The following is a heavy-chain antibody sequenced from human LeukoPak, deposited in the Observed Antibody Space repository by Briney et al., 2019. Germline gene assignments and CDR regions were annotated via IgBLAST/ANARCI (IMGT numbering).Heavy chain of an antibody. CDR3: AKGGDGYNRYYYYYMDV. V-gene: IGHV3-21*06. CDR1: GFTFSTYN. CDR2: ISGSSSYI. J-gene: IGHJ6*03. Sequence: GGSLRLSCAASGFTFSTYNMNWVRQAPGKGLEWVSSISGSSSYIYYADSVKGRFTISRDNSKNTLYLHMNSLRAEDTALYYCAKGGDGYNRYYYYYMDVWGKGTTVTISS. D-gene: IGHD5-24*01.